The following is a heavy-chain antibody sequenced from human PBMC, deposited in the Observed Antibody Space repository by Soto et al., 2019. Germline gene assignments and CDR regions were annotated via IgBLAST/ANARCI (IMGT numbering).Heavy chain of an antibody. CDR1: GFTSGDYC. D-gene: IGHD2-8*01. J-gene: IGHJ1*01. CDR3: SSRLKVNRASEW. Sequence: GSLTLSYETFGFTSGDYCMSWFRQAPGKGLEWVGFIRTKDYGEATEYAASVKGRFTISRDDSDRIVYLQMNSLTSGDTAIYTSSSRLKVNRASEWRGQG. V-gene: IGHV3-49*03. CDR2: IRTKDYGEAT.